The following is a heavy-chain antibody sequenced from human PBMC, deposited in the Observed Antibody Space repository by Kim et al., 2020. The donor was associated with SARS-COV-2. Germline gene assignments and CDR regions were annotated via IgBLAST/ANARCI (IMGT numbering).Heavy chain of an antibody. CDR3: ARVPNSGSYDVFDP. CDR1: GYTFTGYY. CDR2: INPNSGGT. J-gene: IGHJ5*02. D-gene: IGHD1-26*01. Sequence: ASVKVSCKASGYTFTGYYMHWVRQAPGQGLEWMGWINPNSGGTNYAQKFQGWVTMTRDTSISTAYMELSRLRSDDTAVYYCARVPNSGSYDVFDPWGQGTLVTVSS. V-gene: IGHV1-2*04.